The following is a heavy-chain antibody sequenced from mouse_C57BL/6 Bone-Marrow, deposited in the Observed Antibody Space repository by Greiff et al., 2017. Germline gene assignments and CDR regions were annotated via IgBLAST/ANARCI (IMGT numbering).Heavy chain of an antibody. V-gene: IGHV1-81*01. Sequence: VQLQQSGAELARPGASVKLSCKASGYTFTSYGISWVKQRTGQGLEWIGEIYPRSGNTYYNEKFKGKATLTVDKSSSTAYMELRSLTSEDSAVYFCARAGLRRRPGFAYWGQGTLVTVSA. J-gene: IGHJ3*01. CDR3: ARAGLRRRPGFAY. D-gene: IGHD2-2*01. CDR2: IYPRSGNT. CDR1: GYTFTSYG.